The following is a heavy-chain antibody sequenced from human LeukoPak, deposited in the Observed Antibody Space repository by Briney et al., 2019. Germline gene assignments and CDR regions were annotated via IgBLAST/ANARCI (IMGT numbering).Heavy chain of an antibody. CDR3: ARASGNSHFYFHGMDV. J-gene: IGHJ6*02. CDR1: GFTLSNFW. Sequence: GGSLRLSCEASGFTLSNFWMHWVRQAPGKGLVWVSRMNGDGSAISHADSVKGRFSISRDNAKNTLYLQMNSQRAEDTAVYYCARASGNSHFYFHGMDVWGQGTTVTVSS. CDR2: MNGDGSAI. V-gene: IGHV3-74*01. D-gene: IGHD3-3*01.